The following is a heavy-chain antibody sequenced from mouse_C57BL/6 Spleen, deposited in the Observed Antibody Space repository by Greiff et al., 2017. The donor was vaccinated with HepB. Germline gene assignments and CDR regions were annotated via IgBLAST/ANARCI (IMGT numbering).Heavy chain of an antibody. CDR3: ARIEARYDYDGEVYFDY. V-gene: IGHV8-8*01. Sequence: QVTLKVSGPGILQPSQTLSLTCSFSGFSLSTFGMGVGWIRQPSGKGLEWLAHIWWDDDKYYNPALKSRLTISNDNAKNQVFLKIANVDTADTATYYCARIEARYDYDGEVYFDYWGQGTTLTVSS. CDR1: GFSLSTFGMG. CDR2: IWWDDDK. D-gene: IGHD2-4*01. J-gene: IGHJ2*01.